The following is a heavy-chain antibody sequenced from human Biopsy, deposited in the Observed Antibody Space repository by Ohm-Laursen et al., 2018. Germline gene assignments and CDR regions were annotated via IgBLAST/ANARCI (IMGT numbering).Heavy chain of an antibody. V-gene: IGHV1-2*02. J-gene: IGHJ2*01. D-gene: IGHD1-26*01. Sequence: SVKVSCKASGYTFSGYYLHWVRQAPGEGLEWMGRINPNSGGTDYAQKFQGRITMTRDTSISTAYMELNRLRSDDTAVYYCARGGLNYWYFDLWDRGTLVTVSS. CDR3: ARGGLNYWYFDL. CDR1: GYTFSGYY. CDR2: INPNSGGT.